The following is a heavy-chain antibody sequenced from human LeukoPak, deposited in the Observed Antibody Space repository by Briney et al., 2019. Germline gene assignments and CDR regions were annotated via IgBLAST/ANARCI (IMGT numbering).Heavy chain of an antibody. CDR2: ISSSGSTI. CDR3: ARVANSGLYYYDSQNAFDI. V-gene: IGHV3-11*01. Sequence: TGGSLRLSCAASGFTFSDYYMSWIRQAPGKGLEWVSYISSSGSTIYYADSVKGRFTISRDNAKNSLYLQMNSLRAEDTAVYYCARVANSGLYYYDSQNAFDIWGQGTMVTVSS. CDR1: GFTFSDYY. D-gene: IGHD3-22*01. J-gene: IGHJ3*02.